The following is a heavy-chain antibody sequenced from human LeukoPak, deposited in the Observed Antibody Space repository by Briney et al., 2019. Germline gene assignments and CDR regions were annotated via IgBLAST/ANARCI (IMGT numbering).Heavy chain of an antibody. V-gene: IGHV1-8*01. CDR1: GYTFTSYD. J-gene: IGHJ4*02. CDR2: MNPNSGNT. Sequence: ASVKVSCKASGYTFTSYDINWVRQATGQGLEWMGWMNPNSGNTGYAQKFQGRVTMTRDTSTSTVYMELSSLRSEDTAVYYCARSRGFTGYDYVDYWGQGTLVTVSS. D-gene: IGHD5-12*01. CDR3: ARSRGFTGYDYVDY.